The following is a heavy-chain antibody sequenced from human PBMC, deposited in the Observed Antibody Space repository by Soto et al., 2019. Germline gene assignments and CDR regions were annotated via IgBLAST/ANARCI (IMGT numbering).Heavy chain of an antibody. V-gene: IGHV4-31*03. CDR3: ARGNYYDSSGYYPVYYFDY. CDR2: IYYSGST. Sequence: QVQLQESGPGLVKPSQTLSLTCTVSGGSISSGGYYWSWIRQHPGKGLGWIGYIYYSGSTYYNPSLKSRVTISVDTSKNQFSLKLSSVTAADTAVYYCARGNYYDSSGYYPVYYFDYWGQGTLVTVSS. D-gene: IGHD3-22*01. CDR1: GGSISSGGYY. J-gene: IGHJ4*02.